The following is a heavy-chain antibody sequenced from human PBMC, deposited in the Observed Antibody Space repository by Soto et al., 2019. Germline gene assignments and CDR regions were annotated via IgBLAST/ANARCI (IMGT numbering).Heavy chain of an antibody. CDR2: IVVGSGNT. CDR3: AADYDSSGYYPGQMGY. Sequence: GASVKVSCKASGFTFTSSAVQWVRQARGQRLEWIGWIVVGSGNTNYAQKFQERVTITRDMSTSTAYMELSSLRSEDTAVYYCAADYDSSGYYPGQMGYWGQGTLVTVSS. CDR1: GFTFTSSA. J-gene: IGHJ4*02. V-gene: IGHV1-58*01. D-gene: IGHD3-22*01.